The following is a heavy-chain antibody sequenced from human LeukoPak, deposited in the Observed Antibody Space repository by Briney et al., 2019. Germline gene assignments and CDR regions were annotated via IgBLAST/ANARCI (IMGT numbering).Heavy chain of an antibody. CDR3: ARQRRNGGIAASNDAFDI. J-gene: IGHJ3*02. CDR1: GYSFTSYW. Sequence: GESLKISCKGSGYSFTSYWIGWVRQMPGKGLEWMGIIYPSDSDTRYSPSFQGQVTISADKSISTTYLQWSSLKASDTAMYYCARQRRNGGIAASNDAFDIWGQGTMVTVSS. D-gene: IGHD6-13*01. V-gene: IGHV5-51*01. CDR2: IYPSDSDT.